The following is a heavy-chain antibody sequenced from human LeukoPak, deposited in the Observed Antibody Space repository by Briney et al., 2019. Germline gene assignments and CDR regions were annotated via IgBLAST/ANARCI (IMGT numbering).Heavy chain of an antibody. CDR1: GFTFSSYG. V-gene: IGHV3-30*02. D-gene: IGHD6-6*01. CDR2: IRYDGSNK. Sequence: GGSLRLSCAASGFTFSSYGMHWVRQAPGKGLEWVAFIRYDGSNKYYADSVKGRFTISRDNSKNTLYLQMNSLRAEDTAVYYCARDRSVEYSSSSSAFDIWGQGTMVTVSS. CDR3: ARDRSVEYSSSSSAFDI. J-gene: IGHJ3*02.